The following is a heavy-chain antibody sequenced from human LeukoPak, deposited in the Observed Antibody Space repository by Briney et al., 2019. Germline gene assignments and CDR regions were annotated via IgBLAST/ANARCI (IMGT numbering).Heavy chain of an antibody. CDR2: IYYSGTT. J-gene: IGHJ4*02. Sequence: SETLSLTCTVSGGSINSYHWSWIRQSPGKGLEWIGYIYYSGTTNYNPSLKSRVTISVDTSKNQFSLKLSSVTAADTAVYYCARHAPGYFDYWGQGTLVTVSS. CDR3: ARHAPGYFDY. CDR1: GGSINSYH. V-gene: IGHV4-59*08.